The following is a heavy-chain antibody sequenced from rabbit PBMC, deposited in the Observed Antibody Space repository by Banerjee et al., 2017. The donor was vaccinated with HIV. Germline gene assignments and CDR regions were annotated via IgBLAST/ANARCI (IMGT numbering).Heavy chain of an antibody. V-gene: IGHV1S45*01. Sequence: QEQLEESGGGLVQPEGSLTLTCTASGFSFSNKYVMCWVRQAPGKGLEWIGCINTSSGNTVYATWAKGRFTISKTSSTTVTLQMTSLTAADTATYFCARDLAAVTGWNFNLWGPGTLVTVS. CDR1: GFSFSNKYV. D-gene: IGHD7-1*01. CDR2: INTSSGNT. CDR3: ARDLAAVTGWNFNL. J-gene: IGHJ4*01.